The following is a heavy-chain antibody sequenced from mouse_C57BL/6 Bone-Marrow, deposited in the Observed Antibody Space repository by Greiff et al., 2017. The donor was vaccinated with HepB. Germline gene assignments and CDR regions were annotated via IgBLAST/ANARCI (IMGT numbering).Heavy chain of an antibody. D-gene: IGHD4-1*01. V-gene: IGHV3-6*01. CDR2: ISYDGSN. Sequence: EVKLMESGPGLVKPSQSLSLTCSVTGYSITSGYNWNWIRQFPGNKLEWMGYISYDGSNNYNPSLKNRISITRDTSKNQFFLKLNSVTTEDTATYYCARAWDEGYWGQGTTLTVSS. CDR1: GYSITSGYN. CDR3: ARAWDEGY. J-gene: IGHJ2*01.